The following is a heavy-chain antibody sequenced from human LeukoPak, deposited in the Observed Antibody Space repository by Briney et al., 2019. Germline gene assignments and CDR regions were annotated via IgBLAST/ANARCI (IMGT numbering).Heavy chain of an antibody. V-gene: IGHV1-2*02. J-gene: IGHJ4*02. D-gene: IGHD4-17*01. Sequence: ASVKVSCKASGYTFTGYYMHWVRQAPGQGLEWMGWINPNSGGTNYAQKFQGRVTMTRDTSISTAYMELSRMRSDDTAVYYCVRGGYGDYTYDYWGQGTLVTVSS. CDR3: VRGGYGDYTYDY. CDR2: INPNSGGT. CDR1: GYTFTGYY.